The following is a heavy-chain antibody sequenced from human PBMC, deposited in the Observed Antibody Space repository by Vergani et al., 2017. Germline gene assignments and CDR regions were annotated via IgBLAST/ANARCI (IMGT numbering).Heavy chain of an antibody. CDR3: AREGYCTNGVCFTLFDV. Sequence: QAQLQQWGAGLLKPSETLSLTCAIYGGSFNDYWWTWIRQPPGKGLEWVGEIRHVGITHYGPSLTSRVTISIDTSTHQFSLNLRSVTAADTAVYYCAREGYCTNGVCFTLFDVWGQGALVTVSS. D-gene: IGHD2-8*01. V-gene: IGHV4-34*01. CDR1: GGSFNDYW. J-gene: IGHJ4*02. CDR2: IRHVGIT.